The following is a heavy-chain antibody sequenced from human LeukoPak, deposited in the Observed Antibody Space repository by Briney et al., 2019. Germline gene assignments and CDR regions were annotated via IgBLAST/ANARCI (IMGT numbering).Heavy chain of an antibody. CDR2: ISSSSSYI. J-gene: IGHJ4*02. CDR1: GFTFSSYA. V-gene: IGHV3-21*01. CDR3: ARGKEYYDFLPPLSN. Sequence: GGSLRLSCAASGFTFSSYAMNWVRQAPGKGLEWVSSISSSSSYIYYADSVRGRFTISRDNAKNSLYLQMNSLRAEDTAVYYCARGKEYYDFLPPLSNGGRGPLVTVPS. D-gene: IGHD3-3*01.